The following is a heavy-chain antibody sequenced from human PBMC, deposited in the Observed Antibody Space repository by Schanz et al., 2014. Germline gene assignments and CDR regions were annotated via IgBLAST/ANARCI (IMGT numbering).Heavy chain of an antibody. CDR2: ISPSSGGT. CDR3: ARESVSRTRLFDP. J-gene: IGHJ5*02. D-gene: IGHD3-3*01. CDR1: GYTFTNHY. Sequence: QVQVLQSGPEVKKPGASVKVSCKASGYTFTNHYLHWVRQAPGQGLEWMGRISPSSGGTNYAQNFQGMATTTKDTSINTVYKELSTLTSDDTAVYYCARESVSRTRLFDPWGQGTLVTVSS. V-gene: IGHV1-2*06.